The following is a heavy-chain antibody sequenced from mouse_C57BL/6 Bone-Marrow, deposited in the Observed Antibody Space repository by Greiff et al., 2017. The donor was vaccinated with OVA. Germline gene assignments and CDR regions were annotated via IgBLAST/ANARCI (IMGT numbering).Heavy chain of an antibody. V-gene: IGHV5-6*01. D-gene: IGHD6-5*01. CDR1: GFTFSSYG. CDR3: ARRPIDCAMDY. Sequence: EVQVVESGGDLVKPGGSLKLSCAASGFTFSSYGMSWVRQTPDKRLEWVATISSGGSYTYYPDSVKGRFTISRDSAKNTLYLQMSSLKSEDAAMDYCARRPIDCAMDYWGQGTSVTVSS. J-gene: IGHJ4*01. CDR2: ISSGGSYT.